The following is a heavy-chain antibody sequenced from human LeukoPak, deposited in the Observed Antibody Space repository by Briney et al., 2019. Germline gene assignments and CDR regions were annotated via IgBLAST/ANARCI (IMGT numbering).Heavy chain of an antibody. V-gene: IGHV3-7*01. CDR2: IKQDGSEK. Sequence: PGGSLRLSCATSGFTFGTYWMSWVRQAPGKGLEWVANIKQDGSEKYYVDSVKGRFTISRDNAKNSLYLQMNSLRAEDTAVYYCANGDGFDYWGRGTLVTVSS. CDR1: GFTFGTYW. D-gene: IGHD5-24*01. CDR3: ANGDGFDY. J-gene: IGHJ4*02.